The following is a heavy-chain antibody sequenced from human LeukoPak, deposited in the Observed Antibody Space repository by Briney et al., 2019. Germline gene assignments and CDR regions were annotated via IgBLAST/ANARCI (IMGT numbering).Heavy chain of an antibody. Sequence: PSETLSLTCVVYGGSFSGYYWSWIRQPPGKGLEWIGEINHRGSTNYNPSLKSRVTISVDTSKNQFSLKLSSVTAADTAVYYCAREGLCSSTSCHPFDYWGQGTLVTVSS. V-gene: IGHV4-34*01. J-gene: IGHJ4*02. CDR2: INHRGST. CDR3: AREGLCSSTSCHPFDY. D-gene: IGHD2-2*01. CDR1: GGSFSGYY.